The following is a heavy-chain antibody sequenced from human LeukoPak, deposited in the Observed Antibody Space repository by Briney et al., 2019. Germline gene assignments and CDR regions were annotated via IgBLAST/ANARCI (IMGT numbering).Heavy chain of an antibody. D-gene: IGHD1-26*01. CDR2: IYTSGST. V-gene: IGHV4-61*02. CDR1: GGSISSGSYY. Sequence: SQTLSLTCTVSGGSISSGSYYWSWIRQPAGKGLEWIGRIYTSGSTNYNPSLKSRVTISVDTSKNQFSLKLSSVTAADTAVYYCARGGSYYSGYFDYWGQGTLVTVSS. J-gene: IGHJ4*02. CDR3: ARGGSYYSGYFDY.